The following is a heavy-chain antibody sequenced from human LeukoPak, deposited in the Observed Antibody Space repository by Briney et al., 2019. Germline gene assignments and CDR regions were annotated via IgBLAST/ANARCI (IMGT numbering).Heavy chain of an antibody. CDR1: GGSFSGYY. Sequence: SETLSLTCAVYGGSFSGYYWSWIRQPPGKGLEWIGEINHSGSTNYNPSLKSRVTLSVDTSKNQFSLKLSSVTAADTAAYYCARGEYQLLLDYWGQGTLVTVSS. V-gene: IGHV4-34*01. J-gene: IGHJ4*02. CDR2: INHSGST. D-gene: IGHD2-2*01. CDR3: ARGEYQLLLDY.